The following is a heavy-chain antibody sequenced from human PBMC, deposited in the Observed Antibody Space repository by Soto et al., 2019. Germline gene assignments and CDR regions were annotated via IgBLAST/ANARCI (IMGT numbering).Heavy chain of an antibody. V-gene: IGHV1-46*01. CDR1: GYIFTNHY. CDR3: ARADYYDSSGFYYDC. Sequence: QVQLVQSGAEVKKPGASVKVSCKASGYIFTNHYIHWVRQAPGQGLEWMGIINPSGGSTNYLQKFQGRITMTRDTSTSTAYMQLSSLRSEDTAVYICARADYYDSSGFYYDCWGQGSLVTVSS. J-gene: IGHJ4*02. D-gene: IGHD3-22*01. CDR2: INPSGGST.